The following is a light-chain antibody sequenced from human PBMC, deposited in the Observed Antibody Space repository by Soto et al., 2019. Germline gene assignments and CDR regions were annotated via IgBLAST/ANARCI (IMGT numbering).Light chain of an antibody. CDR2: DNN. J-gene: IGLJ2*01. Sequence: QSVLAQPASVSAAPGQKVTISCSGSSSNIGNNYVSWYQQLPGTAPKLLIYDNNKRPSGTPDRFSGSKSGTSATLGITGLQTGDEADYYCGTWDSSLSVVVFGGGTKVTVL. CDR1: SSNIGNNY. CDR3: GTWDSSLSVVV. V-gene: IGLV1-51*01.